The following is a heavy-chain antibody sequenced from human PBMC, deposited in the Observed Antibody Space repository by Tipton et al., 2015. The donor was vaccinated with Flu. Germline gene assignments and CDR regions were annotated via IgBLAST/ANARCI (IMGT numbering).Heavy chain of an antibody. CDR1: GFTVSGYY. CDR2: LFSGGTT. Sequence: SLRLSCAASGFTVSGYYMSWVRQAPGKGLEWVSVLFSGGTTHYAESVKGRFTISRDSSKNTLYLQLNRLRPEDTALYYCARVPSEFWYFDLWGRGTLVTVSS. D-gene: IGHD3-10*01. CDR3: ARVPSEFWYFDL. V-gene: IGHV3-53*01. J-gene: IGHJ2*01.